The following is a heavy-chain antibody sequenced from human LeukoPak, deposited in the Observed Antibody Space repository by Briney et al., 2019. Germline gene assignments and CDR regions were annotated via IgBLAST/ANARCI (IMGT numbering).Heavy chain of an antibody. CDR2: IYPGDSDT. V-gene: IGHV5-51*01. Sequence: GESLQISCQGSGYSFISYWIGWVRQMPGKGLEWMGIIYPGDSDTRYSPSFQGQVTISADRSIGTAYLQWSSLKASDIATYYCARWDDYGGNSGGIDHWGQGTLVTVSS. D-gene: IGHD4-23*01. J-gene: IGHJ4*02. CDR3: ARWDDYGGNSGGIDH. CDR1: GYSFISYW.